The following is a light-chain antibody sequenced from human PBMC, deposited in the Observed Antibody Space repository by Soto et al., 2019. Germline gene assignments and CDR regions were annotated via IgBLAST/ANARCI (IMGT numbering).Light chain of an antibody. Sequence: EIVLTQSPGTLSLSPGERATLSCRASRSFASSYLGWYQEKPGQAPRLLIYAAYSRATGIPDRFSGSGSGTDFTLTISRLEPEDAAVYYCQQYGSSPPYTFGQGTKLEI. V-gene: IGKV3-20*01. J-gene: IGKJ2*01. CDR2: AAY. CDR3: QQYGSSPPYT. CDR1: RSFASSY.